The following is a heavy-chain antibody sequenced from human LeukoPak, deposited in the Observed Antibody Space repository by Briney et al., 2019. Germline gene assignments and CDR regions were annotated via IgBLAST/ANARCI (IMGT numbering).Heavy chain of an antibody. V-gene: IGHV1-69*13. Sequence: SVKVSCKASGYTFTSYGISWVRQAPGQGLEWMGGIIPIFGTANYAQKFQGRVTITADESTSTAYMELSSLRSEDTAVYYCARDTQLLWFGEAWGQGTLVTVSS. J-gene: IGHJ4*02. CDR1: GYTFTSYG. CDR2: IIPIFGTA. D-gene: IGHD3-10*01. CDR3: ARDTQLLWFGEA.